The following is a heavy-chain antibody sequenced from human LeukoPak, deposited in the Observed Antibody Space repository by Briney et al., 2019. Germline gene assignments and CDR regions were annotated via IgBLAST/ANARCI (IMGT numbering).Heavy chain of an antibody. CDR3: ARHGSRAVAGYFDY. J-gene: IGHJ4*02. Sequence: SETLSLTCTVSGVSITSYYWSWIRQSPGKGLEGIGYIYFIGNTYYNPSLTGRVTISVDTSKNQFSLRLTSVTAADTAVYYCARHGSRAVAGYFDYWGQGTLVTVSS. CDR1: GVSITSYY. D-gene: IGHD6-19*01. CDR2: IYFIGNT. V-gene: IGHV4-59*08.